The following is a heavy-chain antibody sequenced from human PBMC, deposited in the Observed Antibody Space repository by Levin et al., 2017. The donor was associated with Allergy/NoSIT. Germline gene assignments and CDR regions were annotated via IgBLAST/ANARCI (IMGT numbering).Heavy chain of an antibody. Sequence: GASVKVSCKASGYTFHSHDINWVRQAAGQGLEWMGWLNPSSGGTGYAQKFQGRVTMTRDSSISTAYLELSSLRSDDTAVYYCARGGHYGGYVYYFDYWGQGTLVTVSS. CDR3: ARGGHYGGYVYYFDY. D-gene: IGHD4-23*01. V-gene: IGHV1-8*01. CDR1: GYTFHSHD. J-gene: IGHJ4*02. CDR2: LNPSSGGT.